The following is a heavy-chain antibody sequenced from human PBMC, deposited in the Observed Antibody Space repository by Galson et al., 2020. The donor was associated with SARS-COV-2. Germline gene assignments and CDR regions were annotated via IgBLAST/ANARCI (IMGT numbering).Heavy chain of an antibody. D-gene: IGHD3-16*01. CDR3: ARDRRLGS. CDR2: IYYSGST. CDR1: GGSISSYY. V-gene: IGHV4-59*01. Sequence: KASETLSLTCTVSGGSISSYYWSWIRQPPGKGLEWIGYIYYSGSTNYNPSLKSRVTISVDTSKNQFSLKLSSVTAADTAVYYCARDRRLGSWGQGTLVTVSS. J-gene: IGHJ5*02.